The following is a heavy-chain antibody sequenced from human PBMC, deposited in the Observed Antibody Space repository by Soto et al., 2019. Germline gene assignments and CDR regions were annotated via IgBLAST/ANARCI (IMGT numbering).Heavy chain of an antibody. D-gene: IGHD3-22*01. Sequence: EVQLVDSGGDLVKPGGSLRLSCAGSGFVFSNAWINWVRQAPGKRLEWVGRIKSKALGGTTDFAAPVRGRFAITRDDSRNMGYMQMNSLNTEDTAVYYCTTDSYGTMIEVRFDYWGHGTPGTVAS. CDR3: TTDSYGTMIEVRFDY. CDR2: IKSKALGGTT. CDR1: GFVFSNAW. V-gene: IGHV3-15*07. J-gene: IGHJ4*01.